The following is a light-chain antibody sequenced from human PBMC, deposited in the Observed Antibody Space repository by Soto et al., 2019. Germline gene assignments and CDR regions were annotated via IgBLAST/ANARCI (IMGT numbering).Light chain of an antibody. CDR2: GAS. CDR1: QSVSSN. J-gene: IGKJ3*01. CDR3: QQYNNWPPWFT. Sequence: EIVMTQSPATLSVSPGERATLSCRASQSVSSNLAWYQQKPGQAPRRLIYGASTRPTGIPARFSGSGSGTEFTLTISSLQSEDFAVYYCQQYNNWPPWFTFGPGTKVDIK. V-gene: IGKV3-15*01.